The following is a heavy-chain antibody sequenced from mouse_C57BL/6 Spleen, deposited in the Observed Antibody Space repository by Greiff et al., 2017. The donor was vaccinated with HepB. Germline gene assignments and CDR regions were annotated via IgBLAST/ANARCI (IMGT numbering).Heavy chain of an antibody. D-gene: IGHD2-14*01. Sequence: EVKLMESEGGLVQPGSSMKLSCTASGFTFSDYYMAWVRQVPEKGLEWVANINYDGSSTYYLDSLKSRFIISRDNAKNILYLQMSSLKSEDTATYYCARDDRAMDYWGRGTSVTVSS. CDR3: ARDDRAMDY. J-gene: IGHJ4*01. CDR1: GFTFSDYY. CDR2: INYDGSST. V-gene: IGHV5-16*01.